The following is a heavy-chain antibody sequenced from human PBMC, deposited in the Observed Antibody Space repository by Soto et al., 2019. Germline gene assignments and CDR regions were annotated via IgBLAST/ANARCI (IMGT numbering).Heavy chain of an antibody. D-gene: IGHD5-12*01. CDR3: TTTHPRGPAY. J-gene: IGHJ4*02. V-gene: IGHV3-15*01. Sequence: EVQLVESGGGLVKPGVSLRLSCAASGFTFSNAWMNWVRQAPGKGLEWVGLIKSKTDGGTIDYPAPVKGRFIISRDDSRNTLYPQTNSPKTEDTAGYYCTTTHPRGPAYWGQGTLVTVSS. CDR1: GFTFSNAW. CDR2: IKSKTDGGTI.